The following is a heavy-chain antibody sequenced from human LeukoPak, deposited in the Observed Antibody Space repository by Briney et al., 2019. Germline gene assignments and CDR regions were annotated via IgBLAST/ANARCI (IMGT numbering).Heavy chain of an antibody. D-gene: IGHD6-13*01. V-gene: IGHV3-74*01. J-gene: IGHJ4*02. CDR3: AGGWYSSSLDY. Sequence: QPGGSLRLSCAASRFTFSSYWMHWVRQAPGKGLVWVSRIYSDGSSTTYADSVKGRFTISRDNAKNTLYLQMNSLRANDTAVYYCAGGWYSSSLDYWGQGTLVTVSS. CDR1: RFTFSSYW. CDR2: IYSDGSST.